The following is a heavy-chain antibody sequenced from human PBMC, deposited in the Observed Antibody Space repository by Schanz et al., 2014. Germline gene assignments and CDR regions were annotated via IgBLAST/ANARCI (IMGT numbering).Heavy chain of an antibody. Sequence: QVQLQESGPGLVKPSQTLSLTCTVSGASISSGGYYWDWIRLLPGKGLEWIGYISYSGSTSFNPSLKSRLTMSVDTSKNQFSLRLSSVTAADTAVYYSARHGGIPYYPMDVWGQGTTVTVSS. CDR1: GASISSGGYY. CDR3: ARHGGIPYYPMDV. CDR2: ISYSGST. V-gene: IGHV4-31*03. D-gene: IGHD3-16*01. J-gene: IGHJ6*02.